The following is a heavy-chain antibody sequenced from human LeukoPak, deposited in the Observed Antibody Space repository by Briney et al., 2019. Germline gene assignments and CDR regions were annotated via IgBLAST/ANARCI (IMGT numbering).Heavy chain of an antibody. V-gene: IGHV3-9*01. J-gene: IGHJ4*02. Sequence: GGSLRLSCAASGVTLSSYAMSWARQAPGKGLEWVSGISWNSGSIDYGDSVKGRFTISRDNAKNSLFLQMNSLRPEDTAFYYCAKAEGFFGGYYDHWGQGTLVTVSS. CDR3: AKAEGFFGGYYDH. D-gene: IGHD4-23*01. CDR2: ISWNSGSI. CDR1: GVTLSSYA.